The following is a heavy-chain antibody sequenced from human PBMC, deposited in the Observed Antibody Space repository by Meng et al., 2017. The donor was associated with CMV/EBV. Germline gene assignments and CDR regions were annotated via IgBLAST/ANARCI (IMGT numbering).Heavy chain of an antibody. CDR2: INSDGSST. CDR3: ARRPGYSSSWSGDAFDI. J-gene: IGHJ3*02. Sequence: GGSLRLSCAASGFTFSSYWMHWVRQAPGKGLVWVSRINSDGSSTSYADSVKGRFTISRDNAKNTLYLQMNSLRAEDTAVYYCARRPGYSSSWSGDAFDIWGQGTMVPSPQ. D-gene: IGHD6-13*01. V-gene: IGHV3-74*01. CDR1: GFTFSSYW.